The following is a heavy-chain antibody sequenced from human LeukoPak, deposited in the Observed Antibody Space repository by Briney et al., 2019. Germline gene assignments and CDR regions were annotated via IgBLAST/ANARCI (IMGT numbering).Heavy chain of an antibody. V-gene: IGHV4-4*02. CDR2: IYPSGST. CDR1: GGSISSGNW. J-gene: IGHJ4*01. D-gene: IGHD6-19*01. CDR3: ARVSKADNSGWYPGYFDF. Sequence: PSETLSLTCAVSGGSISSGNWWSWVRQPPGKGLEWIGEIYPSGSTNYNPSLKSRVTISVDKSKNQFSLKLNSVTAADTAVYYCARVSKADNSGWYPGYFDFWGHGTPVTVSS.